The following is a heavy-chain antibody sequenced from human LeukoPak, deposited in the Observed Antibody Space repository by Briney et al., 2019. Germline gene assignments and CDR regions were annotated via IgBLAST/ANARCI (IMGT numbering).Heavy chain of an antibody. CDR2: INSDGSTT. V-gene: IGHV3-74*01. J-gene: IGHJ4*02. CDR3: ARFYCSSTSCLEDY. Sequence: GGSLRLSRAASGFIFSSYWMHWVRQAPGKGLVWVSRINSDGSTTTYADSVRGRFTISRDNAKSTLYLQMNSLRAEDTAVYYCARFYCSSTSCLEDYWGQGTLVTVSS. CDR1: GFIFSSYW. D-gene: IGHD2-2*01.